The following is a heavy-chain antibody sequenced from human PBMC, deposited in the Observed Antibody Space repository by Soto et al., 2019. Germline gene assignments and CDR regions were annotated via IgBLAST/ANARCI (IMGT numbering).Heavy chain of an antibody. V-gene: IGHV1-69*13. J-gene: IGHJ4*02. CDR1: GGTFSSYA. CDR3: ASTRDSSSWYRSFDY. D-gene: IGHD6-13*01. CDR2: IIPIFGTA. Sequence: SVKVSCKASGGTFSSYAISWVRQAPGQGLEWMGGIIPIFGTANYAQKFQGRVTITADESTSTAYMELSSLRSEDTAVYYCASTRDSSSWYRSFDYWGQGTLVTVSS.